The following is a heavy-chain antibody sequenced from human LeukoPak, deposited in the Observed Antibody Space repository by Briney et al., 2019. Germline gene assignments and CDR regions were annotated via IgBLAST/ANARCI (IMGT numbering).Heavy chain of an antibody. V-gene: IGHV3-7*03. CDR2: IKQDGSEK. CDR3: ARYRHYYGSGSYYNSQYYFDY. CDR1: GFTFSSYW. J-gene: IGHJ4*02. Sequence: GGFLRLSCAASGFTFSSYWMSWVRQAPGKGLEWVANIKQDGSEKYYVDSVKGRFTISRDNAKNSLYLQMNSLRAEDTAVYYCARYRHYYGSGSYYNSQYYFDYWGQGTLVTVSS. D-gene: IGHD3-10*01.